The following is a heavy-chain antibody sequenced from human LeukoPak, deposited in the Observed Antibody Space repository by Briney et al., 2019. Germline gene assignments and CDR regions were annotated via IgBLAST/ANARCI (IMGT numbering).Heavy chain of an antibody. D-gene: IGHD1-26*01. Sequence: PEASVKVSCKASGYTFTSYGISWVRQAPGQGLEWMGRIIPILGIANYAQKFQGRVTITADKSTSTAYMELSSLRSEDTAVYYCASGSYGPYGMDVRGQGTTVTVSS. CDR2: IIPILGIA. CDR3: ASGSYGPYGMDV. J-gene: IGHJ6*02. CDR1: GYTFTSYG. V-gene: IGHV1-69*04.